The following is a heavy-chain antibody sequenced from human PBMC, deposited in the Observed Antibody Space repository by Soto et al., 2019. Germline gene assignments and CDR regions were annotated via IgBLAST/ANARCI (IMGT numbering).Heavy chain of an antibody. D-gene: IGHD1-26*01. CDR2: STHTGNT. J-gene: IGHJ4*02. Sequence: QVRLVQSGPEVKKPGASVKVSCKTSGYAFPHYVMNWVRQAPGHGLEWMGFSTHTGNTNYAQNFQGRVVLTTDTSTSTAYMEVTSLRSDDTAVYSCARSGEQPLDYWGQGTPVTVSS. CDR1: GYAFPHYV. CDR3: ARSGEQPLDY. V-gene: IGHV1-18*01.